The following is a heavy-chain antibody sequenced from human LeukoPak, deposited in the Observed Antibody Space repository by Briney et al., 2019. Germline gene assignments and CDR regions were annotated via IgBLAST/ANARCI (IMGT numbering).Heavy chain of an antibody. CDR3: AKESPHFDY. Sequence: GGSLRLSCAASGFTFNWNWLSWVRQAPGKGLAWVSTISGGGDTTYYADSVKGRFTISRDNSKNTLYLQMNSLRAEDRAVYYCAKESPHFDYWGQGTLVTVSS. V-gene: IGHV3-23*01. CDR1: GFTFNWNW. J-gene: IGHJ4*02. CDR2: ISGGGDTT.